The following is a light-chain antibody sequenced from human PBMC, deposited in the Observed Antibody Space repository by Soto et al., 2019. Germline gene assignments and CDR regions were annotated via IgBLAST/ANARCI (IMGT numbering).Light chain of an antibody. V-gene: IGKV3-11*01. CDR3: HQRSSWLT. CDR1: QSVSNNY. CDR2: DAS. J-gene: IGKJ4*01. Sequence: EVVLTQSPGTLSLSPGERATLSCRASQSVSNNYLAWYQQKPGQAPRLLIYDASNRATGIPARFSGSGSGTDFTLTISSLEPEDFAVYYCHQRSSWLTFGGGTKVEIK.